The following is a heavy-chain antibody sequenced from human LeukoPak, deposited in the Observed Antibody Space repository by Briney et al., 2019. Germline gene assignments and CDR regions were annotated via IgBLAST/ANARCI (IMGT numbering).Heavy chain of an antibody. Sequence: GGSLRLSCAASGFTFSSYEMNWVRQAPGKGLEWVSYISSSGSTIYYAASVKGRFSISRDNSKNTVYLQMNSLRAEDTAVYYCARELREQGVFDIWGQGTMVTVSS. J-gene: IGHJ3*02. CDR3: ARELREQGVFDI. CDR2: ISSSGSTI. V-gene: IGHV3-48*03. CDR1: GFTFSSYE. D-gene: IGHD1-26*01.